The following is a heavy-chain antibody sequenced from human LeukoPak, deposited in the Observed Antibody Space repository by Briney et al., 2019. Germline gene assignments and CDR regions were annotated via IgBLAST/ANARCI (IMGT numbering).Heavy chain of an antibody. J-gene: IGHJ5*02. CDR2: ISNGGNI. Sequence: SETLSLTCTVSGDSISSSNYYWGWIRQPPGKGLEWIASISNGGNIYYNPSLKSRVTISVDTSENQFSLKLSSVTAADTAVYYCARRPPASGADWFDPWGQGTLVTVSS. D-gene: IGHD1-26*01. V-gene: IGHV4-39*01. CDR1: GDSISSSNYY. CDR3: ARRPPASGADWFDP.